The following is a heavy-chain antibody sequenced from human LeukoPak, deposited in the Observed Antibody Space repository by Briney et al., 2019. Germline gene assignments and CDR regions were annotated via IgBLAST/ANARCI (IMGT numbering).Heavy chain of an antibody. CDR2: ISSGSSYI. CDR3: ASHYDIDY. D-gene: IGHD3-9*01. V-gene: IGHV3-21*06. J-gene: IGHJ4*02. CDR1: GLTFSTYT. Sequence: PGGSLRLSCAASGLTFSTYTVNWVRQAPGKGLEWVSSISSGSSYIYYADSMKGRSTVSRDNAKNSLYLQMNSLKAEDTAVYFCASHYDIDYWGQGTLVTVSS.